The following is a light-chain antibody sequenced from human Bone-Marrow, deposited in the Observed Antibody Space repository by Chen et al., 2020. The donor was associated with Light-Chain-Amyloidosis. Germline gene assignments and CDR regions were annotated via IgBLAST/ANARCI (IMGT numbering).Light chain of an antibody. V-gene: IGLV2-14*01. CDR1: STDVGGDNH. CDR2: EVT. Sequence: QSALTQPASVSGSPGQSITISCTGTSTDVGGDNHVSWYQQHPDKAPKLIIYEVTNRPSWVPVRFSGSKSDNTASLTIAGLQTEDEADYFGSSYTITNTLVFGSGTRVTVL. J-gene: IGLJ1*01. CDR3: SSYTITNTLV.